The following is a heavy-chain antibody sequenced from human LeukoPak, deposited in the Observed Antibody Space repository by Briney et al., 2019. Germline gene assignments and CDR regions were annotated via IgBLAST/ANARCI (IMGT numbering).Heavy chain of an antibody. CDR1: GFTFSSYS. CDR3: ASGGTVTSTLYDDGMDV. CDR2: ISSSSSYI. J-gene: IGHJ6*02. Sequence: PGGSLRLSCAASGFTFSSYSMNWVRQAPGKGLEWVSSISSSSSYIYYADSVKGRFTISRDNAKNSLYLQMNSLRAEDTAVYYCASGGTVTSTLYDDGMDVWGQGTTVTVSS. D-gene: IGHD4-17*01. V-gene: IGHV3-21*01.